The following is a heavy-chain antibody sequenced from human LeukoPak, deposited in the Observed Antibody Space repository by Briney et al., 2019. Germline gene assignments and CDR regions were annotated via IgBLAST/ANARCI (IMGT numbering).Heavy chain of an antibody. D-gene: IGHD2-2*02. J-gene: IGHJ4*02. CDR1: GGSISSYY. Sequence: SETLSLTCTVSGGSISSYYWSWIRQPAGKGLEWIGRIYTSGSTNYNPSLKSRVTISVDTSKNQFSLKLSSVTAADTAVYYCARSYFRVVPAAIAYWGQGTLVTVSS. CDR2: IYTSGST. V-gene: IGHV4-4*07. CDR3: ARSYFRVVPAAIAY.